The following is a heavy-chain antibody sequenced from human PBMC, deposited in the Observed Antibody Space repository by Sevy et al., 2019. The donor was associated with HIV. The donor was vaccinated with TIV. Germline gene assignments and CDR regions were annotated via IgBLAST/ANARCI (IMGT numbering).Heavy chain of an antibody. Sequence: GGSLRLSCAASGFTFSTYTINWVRQAPGKGLDWVSSISSAGSYIFYADSVRGRFTLSRDNAKNSLYLEMNSLRAEDTAVYYCAGYRDGSGRSGGYGMDVWGQGTTVTVSS. CDR1: GFTFSTYT. CDR3: AGYRDGSGRSGGYGMDV. D-gene: IGHD3-10*01. J-gene: IGHJ6*02. CDR2: ISSAGSYI. V-gene: IGHV3-21*01.